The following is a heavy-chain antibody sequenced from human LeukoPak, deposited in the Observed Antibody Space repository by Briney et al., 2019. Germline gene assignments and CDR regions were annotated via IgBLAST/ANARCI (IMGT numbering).Heavy chain of an antibody. CDR1: GGSISSGSYY. D-gene: IGHD5/OR15-5a*01. CDR2: IYTSGST. CDR3: ASIEYVYDSLQDI. Sequence: SETLSLICTVSGGSISSGSYYWSWIRQPAGKGLEWIGRIYTSGSTNYNPSLKSRVTISVDTSKNQFSLKLSSVTAADTAVYYCASIEYVYDSLQDIWGQGTMVTVSS. J-gene: IGHJ3*02. V-gene: IGHV4-61*02.